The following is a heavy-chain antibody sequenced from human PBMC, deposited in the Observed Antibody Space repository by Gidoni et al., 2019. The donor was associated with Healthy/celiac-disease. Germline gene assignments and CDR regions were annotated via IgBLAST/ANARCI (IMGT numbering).Heavy chain of an antibody. CDR2: IYSGGST. CDR1: GFTVSSNY. CDR3: ASGMRDSSGDAFDI. D-gene: IGHD3-22*01. V-gene: IGHV3-53*04. J-gene: IGHJ3*02. Sequence: EVQLVVSGGGLVQPGGSLRLSCAASGFTVSSNYMSWVRQAPGKGLEWVSVIYSGGSTYYADSVKGRFTISRHNSKNTLYLQMNSLRAEDTAVYYCASGMRDSSGDAFDIWGQGTMVTVSS.